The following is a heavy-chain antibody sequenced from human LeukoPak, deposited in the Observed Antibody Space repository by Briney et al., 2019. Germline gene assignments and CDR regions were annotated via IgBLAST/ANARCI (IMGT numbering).Heavy chain of an antibody. CDR3: ASRRNDYSNYGGYYYYYMDV. Sequence: SETLSLTCTVSGVSISSYYWSWIRQPAGKGLEWIGRIYTSGSTNYNPSLKSRVTMSVDRSKNQFSLKLSSVTAADTAVYYCASRRNDYSNYGGYYYYYMDVWGKGTTVTVSS. V-gene: IGHV4-4*07. CDR1: GVSISSYY. CDR2: IYTSGST. J-gene: IGHJ6*03. D-gene: IGHD4-11*01.